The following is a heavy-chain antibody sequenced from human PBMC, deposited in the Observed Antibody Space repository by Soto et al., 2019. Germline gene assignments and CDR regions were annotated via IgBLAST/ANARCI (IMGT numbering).Heavy chain of an antibody. CDR3: ARDRSYAYCSGGSCYPSYGMDV. CDR2: ISYDGSNK. CDR1: GFTFSSYG. V-gene: IGHV3-30-3*01. J-gene: IGHJ6*02. D-gene: IGHD2-15*01. Sequence: QVQLVESGGGVVQPGRSLRLSCAASGFTFSSYGMHWVRQAPGKGLEWVAVISYDGSNKYYADSVKGRFTISRDNSKNTLYLQMNSLRAEDTAVYYCARDRSYAYCSGGSCYPSYGMDVWGQGTTVTVSS.